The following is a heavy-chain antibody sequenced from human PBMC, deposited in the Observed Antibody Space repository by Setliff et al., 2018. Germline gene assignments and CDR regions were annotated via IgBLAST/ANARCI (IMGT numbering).Heavy chain of an antibody. CDR3: ATGAWGDL. V-gene: IGHV3-74*01. Sequence: GGSLRLSCAASGFVVSNNELSWVRQAPEKGLEWVSRINGDATIAHYADSVKGRFTISRDNARNALYLQMSSLRVEDSAVYYCATGAWGDLWGQGTLVTVSS. CDR2: INGDATIA. CDR1: GFVVSNNE. J-gene: IGHJ4*01. D-gene: IGHD2-21*02.